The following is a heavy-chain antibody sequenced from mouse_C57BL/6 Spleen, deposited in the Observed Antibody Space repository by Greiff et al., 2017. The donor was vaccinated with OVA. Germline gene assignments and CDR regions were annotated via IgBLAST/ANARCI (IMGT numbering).Heavy chain of an antibody. J-gene: IGHJ3*01. CDR1: GYTFTDYY. D-gene: IGHD2-3*01. CDR2: INPNNGGT. CDR3: ARSDGSAWFAD. Sequence: EVQLQESGPELVKPGASVKISCKASGYTFTDYYMNWVKQSHGKSLEWIGDINPNNGGTSYNQKFKGKATLTVDKSSSTAYMELRSLTSEDSAVYYCARSDGSAWFADWGQGTLVTVSA. V-gene: IGHV1-26*01.